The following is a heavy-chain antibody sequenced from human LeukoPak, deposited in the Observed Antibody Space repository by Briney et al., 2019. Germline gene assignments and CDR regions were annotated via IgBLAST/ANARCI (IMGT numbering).Heavy chain of an antibody. J-gene: IGHJ4*02. CDR2: IGGGGGIT. CDR3: AKDMRGYHRPIDY. CDR1: EFTFSNYA. Sequence: GGSLRLSCIGSEFTFSNYARNWVPHAPGKGLEGVSGIGGGGGITDYAESVRGRFTISRDNSKNTLYLQMDSLRAEDTAVYYCAKDMRGYHRPIDYWGQGTLVTVSS. D-gene: IGHD3-22*01. V-gene: IGHV3-23*01.